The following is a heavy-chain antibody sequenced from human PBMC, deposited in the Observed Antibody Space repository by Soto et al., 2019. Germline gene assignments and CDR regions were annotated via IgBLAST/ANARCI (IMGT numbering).Heavy chain of an antibody. J-gene: IGHJ4*02. D-gene: IGHD5-12*01. CDR1: GGSISSGGYY. Sequence: QVQLQESGPGLVKPSQTLSLTCTVSGGSISSGGYYWSWIRQHPGKGLEWIGYIYYSGSTYYNPSLKSRVTISVETSKNQFSLKLSSVTAADTAVYYCVGLVATTNHVDYWGQGTLVTVSS. V-gene: IGHV4-31*03. CDR3: VGLVATTNHVDY. CDR2: IYYSGST.